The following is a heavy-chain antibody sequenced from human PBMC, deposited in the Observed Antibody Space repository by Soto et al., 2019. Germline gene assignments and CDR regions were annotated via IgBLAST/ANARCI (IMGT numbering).Heavy chain of an antibody. Sequence: GGSLRLSCAASGFTFSSYAMSWVRQAPGKGLEWVSAISGSGGSTYYADSVKGRFTISRDNSKNTLYLQMNSLRAEDTAVYYCAKDLGADSSGWYFDYWGQGTLVTVSS. CDR1: GFTFSSYA. D-gene: IGHD6-19*01. CDR3: AKDLGADSSGWYFDY. J-gene: IGHJ4*02. V-gene: IGHV3-23*01. CDR2: ISGSGGST.